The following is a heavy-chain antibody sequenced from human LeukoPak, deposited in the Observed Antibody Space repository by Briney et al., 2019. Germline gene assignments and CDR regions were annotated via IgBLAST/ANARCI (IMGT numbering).Heavy chain of an antibody. V-gene: IGHV5-51*01. CDR1: GYSFTTYW. CDR2: IYPGDSDT. Sequence: GESLKISCTGSGYSFTTYWIGWVRPMPEKGLEWMGIIYPGDSDTRYIPSFQGQVTISADKSINTAYVQWGSLKASDTAMYYCARLRYCSGGTCYADYWGQGTLVTVSS. J-gene: IGHJ4*02. CDR3: ARLRYCSGGTCYADY. D-gene: IGHD2-15*01.